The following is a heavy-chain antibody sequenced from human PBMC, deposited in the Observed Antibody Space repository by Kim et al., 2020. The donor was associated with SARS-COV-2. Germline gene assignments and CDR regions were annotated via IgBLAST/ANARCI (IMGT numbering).Heavy chain of an antibody. D-gene: IGHD2-15*01. Sequence: ASVKVSCKASGYTFTSYYMHWVRQAPGQGLEWMGIINPSGGSTSYAQKFQGRVTMTRDTSTSTVYMELSSLRSEDTAVYYCASTGGYCSGGSCPTENGMDVWGQGTTVTVSS. CDR2: INPSGGST. CDR3: ASTGGYCSGGSCPTENGMDV. CDR1: GYTFTSYY. J-gene: IGHJ6*02. V-gene: IGHV1-46*01.